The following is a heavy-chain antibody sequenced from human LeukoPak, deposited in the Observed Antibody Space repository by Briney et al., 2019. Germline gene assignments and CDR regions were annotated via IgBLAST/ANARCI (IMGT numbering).Heavy chain of an antibody. CDR3: ARDGQKYYGSSGYYGY. Sequence: WMGRIIPILSIANYAQKFQGRFTISTDKSTSTAYMELISLRSEDSAVYYCARDGQKYYGSSGYYGYWGQGTMVTVSS. J-gene: IGHJ4*02. D-gene: IGHD3-22*01. CDR2: IIPILSIA. V-gene: IGHV1-69*04.